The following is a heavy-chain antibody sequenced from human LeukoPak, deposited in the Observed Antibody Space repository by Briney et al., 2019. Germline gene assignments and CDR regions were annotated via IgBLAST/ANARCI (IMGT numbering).Heavy chain of an antibody. CDR2: INWNGGST. V-gene: IGHV3-20*04. J-gene: IGHJ4*02. CDR1: GFTFDDYG. CDR3: AKDMYPYGSGSLEVDY. D-gene: IGHD3-10*01. Sequence: GGSLRLSCAASGFTFDDYGMSWVRQAPGKGLEWVSGINWNGGSTGYADSVKGRFTISRDNAKNSLYLQMNSLRAEDTAVYYCAKDMYPYGSGSLEVDYWGQGTLVTVSS.